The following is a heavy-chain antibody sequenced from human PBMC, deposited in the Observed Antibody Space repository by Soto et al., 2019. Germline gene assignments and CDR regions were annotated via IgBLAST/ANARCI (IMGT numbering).Heavy chain of an antibody. J-gene: IGHJ5*02. CDR3: ARDYYDYIWGSYRYSGGWFDP. CDR1: GYTFTSYY. Sequence: QVQLVQSGAEVKKPGASVKVSCKASGYTFTSYYMHWVRQAPGQGLEWMGIINPSGGSTSYAQKFQGRVNMTRDTSTSTVYMELSSLRSEDTAVYYCARDYYDYIWGSYRYSGGWFDPWGQGTLVTVSS. D-gene: IGHD3-16*02. CDR2: INPSGGST. V-gene: IGHV1-46*03.